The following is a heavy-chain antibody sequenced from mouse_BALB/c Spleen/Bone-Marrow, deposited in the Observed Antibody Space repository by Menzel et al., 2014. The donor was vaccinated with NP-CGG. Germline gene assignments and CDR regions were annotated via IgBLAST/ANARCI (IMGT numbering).Heavy chain of an antibody. D-gene: IGHD2-4*01. CDR3: ARHNYDETWFAY. CDR1: GFTFSDYY. CDR2: ISNGGGST. J-gene: IGHJ3*01. V-gene: IGHV5-12*02. Sequence: EVKLMESGGGLVQPGGSLKLSCVTSGFTFSDYYMYRVRQTPEKRLEWVAYISNGGGSTYYPDTVKGRFTISRDNAKNTLYLQMSRLKSEDTAMYYCARHNYDETWFAYWGQGTLVTVSA.